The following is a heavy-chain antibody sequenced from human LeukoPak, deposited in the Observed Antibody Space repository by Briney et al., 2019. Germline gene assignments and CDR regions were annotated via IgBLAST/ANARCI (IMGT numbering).Heavy chain of an antibody. Sequence: ASVKVSCKASGYTFTGYYMHWVRQAPGQGLEWMGWINPNSGGTNYAQKFQGRVTMTRDTSISTAYMELSRLRSEDTAVYYCARDREGYDYSGQGYYFDYWGQGTLVTVSS. CDR1: GYTFTGYY. CDR3: ARDREGYDYSGQGYYFDY. J-gene: IGHJ4*02. V-gene: IGHV1-2*02. D-gene: IGHD4-11*01. CDR2: INPNSGGT.